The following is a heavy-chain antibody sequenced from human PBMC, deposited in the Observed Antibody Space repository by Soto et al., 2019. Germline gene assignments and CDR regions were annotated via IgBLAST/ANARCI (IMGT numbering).Heavy chain of an antibody. J-gene: IGHJ4*02. D-gene: IGHD1-7*01. CDR2: IYRDDDK. CDR1: GFSFSTSGVS. CDR3: ANRRRLMSTWNYEVFDY. V-gene: IGHV2-5*02. Sequence: QITLKETGPTLVEPTQTLTLTCTFSGFSFSTSGVSVGWIRQPPGKALEWLALIYRDDDKRYSPSLKSRLSITKYTSRNQVVLTLTNVDPVDTGTYYCANRRRLMSTWNYEVFDYWGQGIPVIVSS.